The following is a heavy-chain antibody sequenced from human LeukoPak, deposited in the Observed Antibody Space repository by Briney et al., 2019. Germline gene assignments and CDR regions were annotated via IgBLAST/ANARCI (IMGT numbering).Heavy chain of an antibody. CDR3: ATVAVGGREFFQH. Sequence: GGSLRLSCTASVLTVGSNCMTWVRQAPGKGLEWVSLIYTGGNTYYADSVRGRFTISRDISKNTLYLQMSSLRTDDTAIYYCATVAVGGREFFQHWGQGTLVTVSS. V-gene: IGHV3-66*02. D-gene: IGHD1-26*01. CDR1: VLTVGSNC. J-gene: IGHJ1*01. CDR2: IYTGGNT.